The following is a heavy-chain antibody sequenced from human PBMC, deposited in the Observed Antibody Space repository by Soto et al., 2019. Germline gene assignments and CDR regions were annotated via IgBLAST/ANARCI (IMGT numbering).Heavy chain of an antibody. J-gene: IGHJ4*02. CDR3: ARHPAASGRQRALDY. D-gene: IGHD6-13*01. CDR2: IYNSGST. CDR1: GASISIYY. V-gene: IGHV4-59*08. Sequence: TWETLSLPSTFSGASISIYYSSWIRQPPGKGLEWIAYIYNSGSTNYNPSLTTRVTISVDTSKNQFSLTLSSVTAADTAVYYCARHPAASGRQRALDYWGQGNLVTVSS.